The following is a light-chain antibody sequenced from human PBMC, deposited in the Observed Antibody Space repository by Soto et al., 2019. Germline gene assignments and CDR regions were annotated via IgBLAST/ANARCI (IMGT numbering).Light chain of an antibody. J-gene: IGKJ1*01. V-gene: IGKV1-39*01. CDR1: QSISSY. CDR3: QQSYSTPRT. Sequence: DIQITQSPSSLSASVGDRVTITCRASQSISSYLNWYQQKPGKAAKLLISAAFSLQSGVPSRFSGSGSGTDFTLTISSLQPEDFATYYCQQSYSTPRTFGQGTKA. CDR2: AAF.